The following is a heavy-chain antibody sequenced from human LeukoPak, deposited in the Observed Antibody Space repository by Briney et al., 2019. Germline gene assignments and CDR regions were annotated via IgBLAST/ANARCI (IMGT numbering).Heavy chain of an antibody. CDR2: ISSSGYYI. CDR3: VRGLWCGEPYFADFDY. D-gene: IGHD3-10*01. V-gene: IGHV3-21*01. J-gene: IGHJ4*02. Sequence: GGSLRLSCTASGFTFSSYSMNWVRQAPGKGLEWVSSISSSGYYIYYADSVKGRFTISRDNAKNSLSLQMNSLRAEDTAVYYCVRGLWCGEPYFADFDYWGQGTLVTVSS. CDR1: GFTFSSYS.